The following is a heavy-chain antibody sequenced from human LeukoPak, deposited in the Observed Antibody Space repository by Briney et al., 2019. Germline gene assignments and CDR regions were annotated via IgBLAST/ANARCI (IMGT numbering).Heavy chain of an antibody. CDR3: ARYCSGGRPRTSDAFDI. V-gene: IGHV4-39*07. D-gene: IGHD2-15*01. CDR1: GGSISSSSYY. CDR2: IYHSGST. Sequence: PSETLSLTCTVSGGSISSSSYYWGWIRQPPGKGLEWIGYIYHSGSTYYNPSLKSRVTISVDRSKNQFSLKLSSVTAADTAVYYCARYCSGGRPRTSDAFDIWGQGTMVTVSS. J-gene: IGHJ3*02.